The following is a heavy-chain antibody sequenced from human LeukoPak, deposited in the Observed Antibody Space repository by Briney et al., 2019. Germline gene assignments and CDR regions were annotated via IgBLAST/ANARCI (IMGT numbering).Heavy chain of an antibody. Sequence: GGSLRLFCAASGFTFSSYAMSWVRQAPGKGLEWVSSIGGSGDNTFYADSVKDRFTISRDNSKNTLFLQMNSLRAEDTAVYYCAKGRGTTVASAANYWGKGTLVTVSS. CDR2: IGGSGDNT. V-gene: IGHV3-23*01. D-gene: IGHD4-17*01. J-gene: IGHJ4*02. CDR1: GFTFSSYA. CDR3: AKGRGTTVASAANY.